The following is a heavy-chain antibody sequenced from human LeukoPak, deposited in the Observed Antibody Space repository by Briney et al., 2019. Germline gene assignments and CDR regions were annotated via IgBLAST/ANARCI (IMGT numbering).Heavy chain of an antibody. CDR2: IIPIFGTA. CDR3: ARGTVSGYSYGYLH. Sequence: AVKVSCKASGGTFSSYAISWVRQAPGQGLEWMGGIIPIFGTANYAQKFQGRVTITADKSTSTAYMELSSLRSEDTAVYYCARGTVSGYSYGYLHWGQGTLVTVSS. D-gene: IGHD5-18*01. CDR1: GGTFSSYA. J-gene: IGHJ4*02. V-gene: IGHV1-69*06.